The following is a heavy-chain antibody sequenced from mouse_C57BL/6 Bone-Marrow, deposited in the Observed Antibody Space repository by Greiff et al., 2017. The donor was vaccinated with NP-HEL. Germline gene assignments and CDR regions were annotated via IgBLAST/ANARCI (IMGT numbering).Heavy chain of an antibody. CDR2: ISSGGSYT. D-gene: IGHD2-5*01. CDR3: ARLGYSNY. CDR1: GFTFSSYG. J-gene: IGHJ2*01. Sequence: EVHLVESGGDLVKPGGSLKLSCAASGFTFSSYGMSWVRQTPDKRLEWVATISSGGSYTYYPDSVKGRFTISRDNAKNTLYLQMSSLKSEDTAMYYCARLGYSNYWGQGTTLTVSS. V-gene: IGHV5-6*01.